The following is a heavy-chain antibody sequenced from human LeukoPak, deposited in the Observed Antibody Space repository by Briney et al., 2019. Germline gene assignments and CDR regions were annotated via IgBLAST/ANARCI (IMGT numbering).Heavy chain of an antibody. CDR3: TSVTGLNWFDP. D-gene: IGHD2/OR15-2a*01. Sequence: SQTLSLTCAVSGGSISSGGYSWSWIRQPPGKGLEWIGYIYHSGSTYYNPSLKSRVTISVDTSKNQFSLKLSSVTAADTAVYYCTSVTGLNWFDPWGQGTLVTVSS. V-gene: IGHV4-30-2*02. CDR1: GGSISSGGYS. CDR2: IYHSGST. J-gene: IGHJ5*02.